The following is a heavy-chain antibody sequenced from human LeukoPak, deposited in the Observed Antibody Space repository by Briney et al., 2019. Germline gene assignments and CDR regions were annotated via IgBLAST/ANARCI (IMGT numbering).Heavy chain of an antibody. CDR2: INPNSGAT. V-gene: IGHV1-2*02. D-gene: IGHD1-7*01. Sequence: ASVKVSCKASGYTFTAYYLSWMRQAPGQGLEWMGWINPNSGATSYGQKFQGRVTMTRDTSISTAYVELTTLTSDDTAVYYCTRVGWNWNYSDYWGQGTLVTVSS. J-gene: IGHJ4*02. CDR1: GYTFTAYY. CDR3: TRVGWNWNYSDY.